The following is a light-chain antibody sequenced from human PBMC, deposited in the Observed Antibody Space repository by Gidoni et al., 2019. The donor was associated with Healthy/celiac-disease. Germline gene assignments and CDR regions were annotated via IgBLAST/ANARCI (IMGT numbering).Light chain of an antibody. Sequence: EIVLTQSPATLPLSPGERATLSCRASQSVSSYSAWYQQKPGQAPRLLISDASDRATGIPTRFSGSGSGTDFTLTISSLGPEDVAVYYCQRRSNWPPITFGQGTRLEIK. CDR1: QSVSSY. CDR3: QRRSNWPPIT. V-gene: IGKV3-11*01. J-gene: IGKJ5*01. CDR2: DAS.